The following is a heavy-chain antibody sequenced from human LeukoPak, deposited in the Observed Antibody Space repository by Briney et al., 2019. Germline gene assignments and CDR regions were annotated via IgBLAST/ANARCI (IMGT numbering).Heavy chain of an antibody. J-gene: IGHJ4*02. Sequence: PSETLSLTCAVYGGSFSGYYWSWIRQPPGKGLEWIGEINHSGSTNYNPSLKSRVTMSVDTSKNQFSLKLSSVTAADTAVYYCAREMVYATIYFDYWGQGTLVTVSS. D-gene: IGHD2-8*01. CDR2: INHSGST. CDR3: AREMVYATIYFDY. V-gene: IGHV4-34*01. CDR1: GGSFSGYY.